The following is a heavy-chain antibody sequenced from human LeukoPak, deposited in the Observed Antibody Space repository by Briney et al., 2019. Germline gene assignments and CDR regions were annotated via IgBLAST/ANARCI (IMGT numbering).Heavy chain of an antibody. Sequence: ASVKVSCKASGYTFTCYGISWVRQAPGQGLEWMGWISAYNGNTNYAQKLQGRVTMTTDTSTSTAYMELRSLRSDDTAVYYCARDQRIWYSSGWPYFDYWGQGTLVTVSS. V-gene: IGHV1-18*04. D-gene: IGHD6-19*01. CDR2: ISAYNGNT. J-gene: IGHJ4*02. CDR1: GYTFTCYG. CDR3: ARDQRIWYSSGWPYFDY.